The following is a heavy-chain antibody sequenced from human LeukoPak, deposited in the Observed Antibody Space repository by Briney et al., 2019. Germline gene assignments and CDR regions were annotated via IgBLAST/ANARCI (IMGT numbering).Heavy chain of an antibody. CDR3: ARESREYGMDV. Sequence: SETLSLTCSVSGGSISSYYWSWIRQPPGKGLEWIGYIYYSGSTNYNPSLKSRVTISVDTSKNQFSLKLSSVTAADTAVYYCARESREYGMDVWGQGTTVTVSS. J-gene: IGHJ6*02. V-gene: IGHV4-59*01. CDR1: GGSISSYY. CDR2: IYYSGST.